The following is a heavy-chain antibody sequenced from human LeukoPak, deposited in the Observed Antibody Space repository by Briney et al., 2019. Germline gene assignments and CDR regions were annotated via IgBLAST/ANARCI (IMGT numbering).Heavy chain of an antibody. D-gene: IGHD6-13*01. J-gene: IGHJ6*02. CDR3: ARVRYSSSWYYYYGMDV. Sequence: SVKVSCKASGGTFRSYAISWVRQAPGQGLECMGGIIPIFGTANYAQKFQGRVTITADESTSTAYMELSSLRSEDTAVYYCARVRYSSSWYYYYGMDVWGQGTTVTVSS. V-gene: IGHV1-69*13. CDR2: IIPIFGTA. CDR1: GGTFRSYA.